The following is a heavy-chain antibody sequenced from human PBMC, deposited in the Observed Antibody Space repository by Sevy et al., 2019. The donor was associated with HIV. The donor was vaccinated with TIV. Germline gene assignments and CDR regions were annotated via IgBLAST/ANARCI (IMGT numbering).Heavy chain of an antibody. J-gene: IGHJ5*01. V-gene: IGHV3-33*01. CDR3: ARESPRDWYLDS. Sequence: GESLKISCEASGFTLSNSGMHWVRQAPGKGLEWVEAVLSDGNIKYYHDSVKGPFTIFRDNSKNTQYLQMNSLRAEDTALYYCARESPRDWYLDSWGQGTLVTVSS. CDR2: VLSDGNIK. CDR1: GFTLSNSG. D-gene: IGHD6-19*01.